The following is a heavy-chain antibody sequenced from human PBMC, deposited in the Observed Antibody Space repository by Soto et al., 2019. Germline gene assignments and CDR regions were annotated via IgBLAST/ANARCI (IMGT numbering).Heavy chain of an antibody. J-gene: IGHJ4*02. CDR1: GFTFSSYA. D-gene: IGHD3-22*01. CDR3: AKESSSSGYYSNFDY. Sequence: PGGSLRLSCAASGFTFSSYAMCWVRQAPGKGLEWVSAVSGSVGSTYYADPVKGRFTISRDNSKNTLYLQMNSLRAEDTAVYYCAKESSSSGYYSNFDYWGQGTLVTVSS. V-gene: IGHV3-23*01. CDR2: VSGSVGST.